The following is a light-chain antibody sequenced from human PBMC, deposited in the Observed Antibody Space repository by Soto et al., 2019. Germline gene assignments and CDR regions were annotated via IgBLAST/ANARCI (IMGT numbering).Light chain of an antibody. CDR3: QQRSHGLT. J-gene: IGKJ4*01. CDR2: DAS. CDR1: QSVSSN. Sequence: EIVMTQSPATLSVSPGERATLSCRASQSVSSNLAWYQQKPGQAPRLLIYDASNRATGIPVRFSGSGSGTDFTLTISSLEPEDFAVYYCQQRSHGLTFGGGTKVDIK. V-gene: IGKV3-11*01.